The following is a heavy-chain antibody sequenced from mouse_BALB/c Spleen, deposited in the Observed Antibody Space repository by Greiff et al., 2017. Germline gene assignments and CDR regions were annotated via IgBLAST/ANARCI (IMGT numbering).Heavy chain of an antibody. Sequence: QVQLQQSGAGLVKPGASVKLSCKASGYTFTEYIIHWVKQRSGQGLEWIGWFYPGSGSIKYNEKFKDKATLTADKSSGTVYMELSRLTSEDSAVYFCARHEEDRSTFAYWGQGTLVTVSA. CDR2: FYPGSGSI. CDR1: GYTFTEYI. D-gene: IGHD2-14*01. J-gene: IGHJ3*01. V-gene: IGHV1-62-2*01. CDR3: ARHEEDRSTFAY.